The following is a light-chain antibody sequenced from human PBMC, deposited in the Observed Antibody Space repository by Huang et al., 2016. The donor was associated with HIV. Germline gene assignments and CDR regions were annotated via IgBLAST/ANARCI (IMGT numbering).Light chain of an antibody. J-gene: IGKJ3*01. CDR3: QQRSDWPRFT. V-gene: IGKV3-11*01. Sequence: EIVLTQSPATLSLSPGERATLSCRASQSVGDSLAWYQQKPGQAPRLLFYDAANRATGIPARCSGSGSGTDFTLTISSLEPEDFAVYYCQQRSDWPRFTFGPGTKVDIK. CDR2: DAA. CDR1: QSVGDS.